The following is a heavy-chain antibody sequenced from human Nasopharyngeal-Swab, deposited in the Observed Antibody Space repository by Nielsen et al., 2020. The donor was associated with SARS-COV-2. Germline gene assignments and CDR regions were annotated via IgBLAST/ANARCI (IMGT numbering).Heavy chain of an antibody. CDR2: MNPNSGNT. D-gene: IGHD5-24*01. CDR1: GYTFTSYA. CDR3: ARGQGVGGFKTRNYYGMDV. J-gene: IGHJ6*02. Sequence: ASVKVSCKASGYTFTSYAISWVRQATGQGLEWMGWMNPNSGNTGYAQKFQGRVTMTRDTSISTAYMELSSLRSEDTAVYYCARGQGVGGFKTRNYYGMDVWGQGTTVTVSS. V-gene: IGHV1-8*02.